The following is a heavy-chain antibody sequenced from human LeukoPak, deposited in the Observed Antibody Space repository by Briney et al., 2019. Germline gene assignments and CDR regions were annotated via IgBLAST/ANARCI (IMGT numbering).Heavy chain of an antibody. CDR2: IKQDGSEK. J-gene: IGHJ5*02. D-gene: IGHD1-26*01. Sequence: GGSLRLSCAASGFTFSSYWMSWVRQAPGKGLEWVANIKQDGSEKYYVDSVKGRFTISRDNSKNTLYLQTNSLRAEDTAVYYCAKKYSTGLDPWGQGTLVTVSS. CDR3: AKKYSTGLDP. V-gene: IGHV3-7*03. CDR1: GFTFSSYW.